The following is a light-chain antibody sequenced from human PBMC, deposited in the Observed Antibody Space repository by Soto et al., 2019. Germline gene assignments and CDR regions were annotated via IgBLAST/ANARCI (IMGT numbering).Light chain of an antibody. CDR1: NSNVETNY. CDR2: SND. J-gene: IGLJ2*01. V-gene: IGLV1-47*02. CDR3: SANDDSLGGPV. Sequence: QLVLTQPPSASGTPGQRVTISCSGSNSNVETNYVYWYQQVAGTAPKLLIYSNDQRPSGVPDRLSASKSGTSASLDISGLRSEDEADYYCSANDDSLGGPVFGGGTKLTVL.